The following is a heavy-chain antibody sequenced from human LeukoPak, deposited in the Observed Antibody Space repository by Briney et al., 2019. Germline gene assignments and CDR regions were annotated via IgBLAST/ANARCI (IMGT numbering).Heavy chain of an antibody. CDR3: ARDRISRFGGNSELDY. J-gene: IGHJ4*02. CDR2: IWYDGSNK. Sequence: HPGGSLRLSCAASGFTFSTYGMHWVRQAPGKGLEWVAVIWYDGSNKYYADSVKGRFTISRDNSKNTLYLQMESLRGEDTAVYYCARDRISRFGGNSELDYWGQGTLVTVSS. V-gene: IGHV3-33*01. D-gene: IGHD4-23*01. CDR1: GFTFSTYG.